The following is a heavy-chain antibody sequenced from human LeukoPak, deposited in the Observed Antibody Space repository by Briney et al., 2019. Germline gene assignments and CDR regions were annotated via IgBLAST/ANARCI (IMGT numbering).Heavy chain of an antibody. V-gene: IGHV4-59*08. D-gene: IGHD5-18*01. CDR1: GGSISSYY. Sequence: SETLSLTCTVSGGSISSYYWSWIRQPPGKGLEWIGYIYYSGSTNYNPSLKSRVTISVDTSKNQFSLKLSSVTAADTAVYYCARLGGYSSDWFDPWGQGTLVTVSS. CDR2: IYYSGST. CDR3: ARLGGYSSDWFDP. J-gene: IGHJ5*02.